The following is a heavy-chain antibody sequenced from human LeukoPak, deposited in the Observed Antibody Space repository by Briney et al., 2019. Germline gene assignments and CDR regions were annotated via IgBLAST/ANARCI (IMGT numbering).Heavy chain of an antibody. CDR1: GFTFSSYA. CDR2: ISGSGGST. Sequence: PGGSLRLSCAASGFTFSSYAMSWVRQAPGKGLEWVSAISGSGGSTYYADSVKGRFTISRDNSKNTLYLQMNSLRAEDTAVYYCAKAFPGLRDWGSYPDAFDIWGQGTMVTVSS. J-gene: IGHJ3*02. V-gene: IGHV3-23*01. CDR3: AKAFPGLRDWGSYPDAFDI. D-gene: IGHD3-16*02.